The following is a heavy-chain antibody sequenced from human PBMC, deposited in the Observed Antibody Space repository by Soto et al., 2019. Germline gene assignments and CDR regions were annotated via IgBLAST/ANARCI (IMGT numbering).Heavy chain of an antibody. CDR3: SRLPPSKYRDSPFDP. J-gene: IGHJ5*02. CDR1: VFTCGDYA. D-gene: IGHD5-12*01. CDR2: ISSKRYGGTA. Sequence: EVQLVESVGGLVQPGRSLGLSCTASVFTCGDYAMTWFRQAPGKGLERVGFISSKRYGGTAEYATSVKGRFTISRADSKGIADLQMNSLKTEYTAVYFCSRLPPSKYRDSPFDPWGQGALVIVS. V-gene: IGHV3-49*03.